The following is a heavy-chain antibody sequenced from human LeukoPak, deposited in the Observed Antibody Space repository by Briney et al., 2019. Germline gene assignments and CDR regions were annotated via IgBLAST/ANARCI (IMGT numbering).Heavy chain of an antibody. J-gene: IGHJ4*02. CDR2: IYYSGST. V-gene: IGHV4-59*08. CDR1: GGSISSYY. Sequence: KPSETLSLTCTVSGGSISSYYWSWIRQPPGKGLEWIGYIYYSGSTNYNPSLKSRVTISVDTSKNQFSLKLSSVTAADTAVYYCARHRYSSSFTYWGQGTLVTVSS. CDR3: ARHRYSSSFTY. D-gene: IGHD6-6*01.